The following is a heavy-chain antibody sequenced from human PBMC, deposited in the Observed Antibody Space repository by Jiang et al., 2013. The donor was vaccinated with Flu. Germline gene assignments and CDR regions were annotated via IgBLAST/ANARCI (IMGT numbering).Heavy chain of an antibody. CDR2: ISSSGSAI. V-gene: IGHV3-48*03. D-gene: IGHD3-10*01. J-gene: IGHJ3*02. Sequence: VQLVESGGGLVQPGGSLILSCGASGFTFSSHEMNWVRQAPGKGLEWVSYISSSGSAIYYAHSVKGRFTISRDNAKNSLYLQMNSLSAEDTAIYYCARDRRITMVRDLTAFDIWGQGTMVTVSS. CDR1: GFTFSSHE. CDR3: ARDRRITMVRDLTAFDI.